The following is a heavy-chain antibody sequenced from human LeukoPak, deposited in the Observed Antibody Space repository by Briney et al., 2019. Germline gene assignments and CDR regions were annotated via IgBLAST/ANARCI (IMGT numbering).Heavy chain of an antibody. J-gene: IGHJ4*02. CDR1: GYTFTGYY. V-gene: IGHV1-2*02. D-gene: IGHD1-26*01. CDR3: ATIVGATNDY. Sequence: ASVKVSCKASGYTFTGYYIHWVRQAPGQGLEWMGWISPNSGGTSYAQQFQGRVTMTSDTSISTVYMELTRLTSDDTAVYYCATIVGATNDYWGQGTLVTVSS. CDR2: ISPNSGGT.